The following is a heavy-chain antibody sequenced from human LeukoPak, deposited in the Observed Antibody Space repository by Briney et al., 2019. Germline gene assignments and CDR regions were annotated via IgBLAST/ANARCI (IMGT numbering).Heavy chain of an antibody. CDR1: GFTLSSYA. V-gene: IGHV3-30-3*01. D-gene: IGHD6-19*01. CDR2: ISYDGSNK. J-gene: IGHJ6*02. Sequence: GRSLRLSCAASGFTLSSYAMHCVPQAPGKGRGGGAVISYDGSNKYYADSAKGRFTISRDNSKNTLYLQMNSLRAEDTAVYYCARDLGDYDSSGWPRGGFYYGMGVWGQGTTITVSS. CDR3: ARDLGDYDSSGWPRGGFYYGMGV.